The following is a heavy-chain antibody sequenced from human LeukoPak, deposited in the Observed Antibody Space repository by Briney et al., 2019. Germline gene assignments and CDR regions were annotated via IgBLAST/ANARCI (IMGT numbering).Heavy chain of an antibody. CDR2: MYYTGST. J-gene: IGHJ5*02. Sequence: SETLSLTCTVSGGSVSSGTYYWGWIRQPPGKGLEWIGSMYYTGSTYYNPSLKGRVTISLDTSKNQVSLKLSSVTAADTAVYYCAGPKWFDPWGQGTLVTVSS. CDR3: AGPKWFDP. CDR1: GGSVSSGTYY. V-gene: IGHV4-39*07.